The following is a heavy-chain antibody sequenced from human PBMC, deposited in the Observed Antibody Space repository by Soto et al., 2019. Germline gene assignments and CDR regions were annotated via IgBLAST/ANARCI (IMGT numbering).Heavy chain of an antibody. CDR1: GGSISSYY. J-gene: IGHJ6*02. V-gene: IGHV4-59*01. D-gene: IGHD6-19*01. CDR2: IYYSGST. Sequence: QVQLQESGPGLVKPSETLSLTCTVSGGSISSYYWSWIRQPPGKGLEWIGYIYYSGSTNYNPSLKSRVTISVDTSKNQFSLKLSSVTAANTAVYYCARGAMQWLAGYYYGMDVWGQGTTVTVSS. CDR3: ARGAMQWLAGYYYGMDV.